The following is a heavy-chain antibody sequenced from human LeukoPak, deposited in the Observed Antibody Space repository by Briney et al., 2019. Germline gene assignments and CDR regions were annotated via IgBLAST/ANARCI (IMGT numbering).Heavy chain of an antibody. Sequence: PGGSLRLSCAASEFSVGSNYMTWVRQAPGKGLEWVSLIYSGGSTYYADSVKGRFTISRDNSKNTLYLQMNSPRAEDTAVYYCARGPSDYHNTGGQGTLVTVSS. J-gene: IGHJ4*02. D-gene: IGHD4-17*01. V-gene: IGHV3-66*01. CDR2: IYSGGST. CDR1: EFSVGSNY. CDR3: ARGPSDYHNT.